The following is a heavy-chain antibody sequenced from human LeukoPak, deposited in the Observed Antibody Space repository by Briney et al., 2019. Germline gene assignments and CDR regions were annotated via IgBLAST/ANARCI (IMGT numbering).Heavy chain of an antibody. Sequence: GASVKVSCKASGYTFTSYGISWVRQAPGQGLEWMGCISAYNGNTNYAQKFQGTVTMTTDTSTSTAYMELRSLRSDDTAVYYCARDQNYYGSGSYTDYWGQGTLVNVSS. D-gene: IGHD3-10*01. V-gene: IGHV1-18*04. CDR3: ARDQNYYGSGSYTDY. J-gene: IGHJ4*02. CDR2: ISAYNGNT. CDR1: GYTFTSYG.